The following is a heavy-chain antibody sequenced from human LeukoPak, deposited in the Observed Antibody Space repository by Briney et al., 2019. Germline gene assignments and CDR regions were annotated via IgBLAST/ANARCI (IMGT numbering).Heavy chain of an antibody. CDR3: AKDHCSGFPGCFYFHL. V-gene: IGHV3-33*06. Sequence: GRTLTLSCTGSGFTFNFYGLHCVRQAPGKGLEGVAGILYDGSNKFYAESVKGRFVISRDNSNSTMFLQMNSVRVEDTAIYYCAKDHCSGFPGCFYFHLWGRGALVTASS. CDR1: GFTFNFYG. J-gene: IGHJ2*01. D-gene: IGHD2-15*01. CDR2: ILYDGSNK.